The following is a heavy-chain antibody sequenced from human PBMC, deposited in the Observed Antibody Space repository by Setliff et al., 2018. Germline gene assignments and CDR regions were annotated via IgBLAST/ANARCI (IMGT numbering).Heavy chain of an antibody. CDR2: INHRGFT. J-gene: IGHJ4*02. CDR3: ARGRIAERPEAIDY. Sequence: SETLSLTCAVYGESFDNHYWTWIRQPPGERLEWIGEINHRGFTDYKPSLKSRLTMSADTSRNQFSLNLGSVTAADTGVYYCARGRIAERPEAIDYWGQGTPVTVSS. CDR1: GESFDNHY. D-gene: IGHD6-6*01. V-gene: IGHV4-34*01.